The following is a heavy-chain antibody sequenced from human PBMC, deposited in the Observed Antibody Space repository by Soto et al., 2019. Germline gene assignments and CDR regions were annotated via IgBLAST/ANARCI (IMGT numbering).Heavy chain of an antibody. CDR3: AKHASRGYSSSWYFED. V-gene: IGHV4-39*01. CDR1: GGSVGSSSYY. J-gene: IGHJ4*02. Sequence: SETLSLTCNVSGGSVGSSSYYWGWIRQAPGKGLEWIVSTYYSAGTYYNPSLKSRVTTSLDASKNQFSLTVTSVTAADTAIYYCAKHASRGYSSSWYFEDWGQGTPVTVSS. CDR2: TYYSAGT. D-gene: IGHD6-13*01.